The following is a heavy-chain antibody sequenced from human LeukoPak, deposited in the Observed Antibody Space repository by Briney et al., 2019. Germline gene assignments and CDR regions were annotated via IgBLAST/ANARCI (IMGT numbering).Heavy chain of an antibody. CDR2: IIPIFGTA. CDR3: ARHYGSGSLYYYYGMDV. V-gene: IGHV1-69*13. J-gene: IGHJ6*04. CDR1: GGTFSSYA. D-gene: IGHD3-10*01. Sequence: ASVKVSGKASGGTFSSYAISWVRQAPGQGLEWMGGIIPIFGTANYAQKFQGRVTITADESTSTAYMELSSLRSEDTAVYYCARHYGSGSLYYYYGMDVWGKGTTVTVSS.